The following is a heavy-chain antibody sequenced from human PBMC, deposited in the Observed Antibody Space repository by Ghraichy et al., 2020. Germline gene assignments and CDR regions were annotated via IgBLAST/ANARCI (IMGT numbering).Heavy chain of an antibody. D-gene: IGHD1-26*01. V-gene: IGHV3-53*01. Sequence: GGSLRLSCAASGFTVSSNYMSWVRQAPGKGLEWVSVIYSGGSTYYADSVKGRFTISRDNSKNTLYLQMNSLRAEDTAVYYCARVRWELLWAFDIWGQGTMVTVSS. J-gene: IGHJ3*02. CDR2: IYSGGST. CDR3: ARVRWELLWAFDI. CDR1: GFTVSSNY.